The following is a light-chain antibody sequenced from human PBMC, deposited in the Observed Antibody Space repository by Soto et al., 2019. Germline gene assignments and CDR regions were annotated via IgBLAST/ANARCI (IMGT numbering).Light chain of an antibody. CDR3: QQRNRWPT. J-gene: IGKJ4*01. CDR1: QSVSTY. V-gene: IGKV3-11*01. CDR2: DAS. Sequence: EIVLTQSPATLSLSPGERATLSCRASQSVSTYLACYQQKPGQAPRLLIYDASNRATGIPARFSGSGSGTDFTLTINSLEPEDFAVYYCQQRNRWPTFGGGTKVEIK.